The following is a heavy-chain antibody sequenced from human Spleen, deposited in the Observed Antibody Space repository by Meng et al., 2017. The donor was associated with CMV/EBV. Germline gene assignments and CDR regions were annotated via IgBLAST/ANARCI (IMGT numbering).Heavy chain of an antibody. J-gene: IGHJ4*02. CDR2: INPNSGGT. CDR3: ARVGIAVAGTGDY. V-gene: IGHV1-2*06. Sequence: QLVQSGAEWKKPGASVKVSCKASGYTFTGYYMHWVRQAPGQGLEWMGRINPNSGGTNYAQKFQGRVTMTRDTSISTAYMELSRLRSDDTAVYYCARVGIAVAGTGDYWGQGTLVTVSS. D-gene: IGHD6-19*01. CDR1: GYTFTGYY.